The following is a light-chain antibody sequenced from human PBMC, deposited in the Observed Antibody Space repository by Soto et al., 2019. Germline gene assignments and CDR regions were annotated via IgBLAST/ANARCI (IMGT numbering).Light chain of an antibody. V-gene: IGKV3-11*01. Sequence: EIVLTQSPVTLSLSPGERATLSCKASQSVSSYLAWYQQKPGQAPRLLIYDASNRATGIPARFSGGESGTDFTLTIDNLAPEDFAIYYCQQRSNWPPITFGQGTRLELK. J-gene: IGKJ5*01. CDR3: QQRSNWPPIT. CDR2: DAS. CDR1: QSVSSY.